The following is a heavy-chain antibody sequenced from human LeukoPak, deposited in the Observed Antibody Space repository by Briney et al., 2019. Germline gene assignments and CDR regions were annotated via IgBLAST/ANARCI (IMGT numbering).Heavy chain of an antibody. CDR3: AREGPFGGTYYFDY. Sequence: GGSLRLSCAASGFTFRSCLMHWVRQAPGKGLVWVSRINSDGSSATYADSVKGRFSISRDNAKNSLYLQMNSLRAEDTAVYYCAREGPFGGTYYFDYWGQGTLVTVSS. D-gene: IGHD4-23*01. V-gene: IGHV3-74*01. CDR2: INSDGSSA. CDR1: GFTFRSCL. J-gene: IGHJ4*02.